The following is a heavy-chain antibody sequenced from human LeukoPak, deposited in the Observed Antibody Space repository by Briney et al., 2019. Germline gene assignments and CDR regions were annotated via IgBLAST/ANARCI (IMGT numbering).Heavy chain of an antibody. CDR2: ISWNSGSI. CDR3: AKAAGGFPYYYGMDV. J-gene: IGHJ6*02. V-gene: IGHV3-9*01. Sequence: GRSLRLSCAASGFTFDDYAMHWVRQAPGKGLEWVSGISWNSGSIGYADSVKGRFTISRDNAKNSLYLQMNSLRAEDTALYYCAKAAGGFPYYYGMDVWGQGTTVTASS. D-gene: IGHD2-15*01. CDR1: GFTFDDYA.